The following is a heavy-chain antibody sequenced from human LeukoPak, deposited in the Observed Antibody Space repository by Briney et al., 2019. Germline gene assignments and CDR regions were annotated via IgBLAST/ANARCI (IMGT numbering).Heavy chain of an antibody. CDR1: GFTFSSYW. V-gene: IGHV3-7*03. Sequence: GGSLRLSCAASGFTFSSYWMSWVRQAPGKGLEWVANIKQDGSEKYYVDSVKGRFTISRDNAKNSLYLQMNSLRAEDTAVYYCARVVGSYGSLAPYFDYWGQGTLVTVSS. D-gene: IGHD5-18*01. J-gene: IGHJ4*02. CDR3: ARVVGSYGSLAPYFDY. CDR2: IKQDGSEK.